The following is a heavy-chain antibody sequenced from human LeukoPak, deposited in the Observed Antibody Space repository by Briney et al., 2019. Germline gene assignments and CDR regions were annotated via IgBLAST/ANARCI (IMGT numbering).Heavy chain of an antibody. CDR1: GFTFSSYS. D-gene: IGHD3-22*01. CDR3: ARSHYYDTSRDI. J-gene: IGHJ3*02. V-gene: IGHV3-21*01. Sequence: GGSLRLSCAASGFTFSSYSMNWVRQAPGKGLEWVSSISSSSSYIYYADSVKGRFTISRDNAKNSLYLQMNSLRAEDTAAYYCARSHYYDTSRDIWGQGTMVTVSS. CDR2: ISSSSSYI.